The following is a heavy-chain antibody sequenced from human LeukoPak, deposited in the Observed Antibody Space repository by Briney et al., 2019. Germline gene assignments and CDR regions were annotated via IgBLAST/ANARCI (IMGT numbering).Heavy chain of an antibody. CDR3: ARFGDCSSSSCSPA. V-gene: IGHV4-30-4*01. CDR2: IYYSGST. CDR1: GGSISSGDYY. Sequence: SQTLSLTCTVSGGSISSGDYYWSWIRQPPGKGLEWNGYIYYSGSTYYNPSLKSRITISVDTSKNQFSLKLSSVTAADTAVYYCARFGDCSSSSCSPAWGQGILVTVSS. D-gene: IGHD2-2*01. J-gene: IGHJ5*02.